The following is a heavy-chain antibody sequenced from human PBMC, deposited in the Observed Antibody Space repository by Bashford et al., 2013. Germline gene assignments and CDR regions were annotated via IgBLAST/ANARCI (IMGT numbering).Heavy chain of an antibody. V-gene: IGHV4-39*01. D-gene: IGHD2/OR15-2a*01. J-gene: IGHJ3*02. CDR3: ARPSANTFDI. CDR2: IYYSGTT. Sequence: SETLSLTCTVSGGSISSDSYYWGWIRQPPGKGLEWIGNIYYSGTTFYTPSLKSRVTISVDTSKNQFYLKLNSVTAADTAVYYCARPSANTFDIWGQGTNGHRLL. CDR1: GGSISSDSYY.